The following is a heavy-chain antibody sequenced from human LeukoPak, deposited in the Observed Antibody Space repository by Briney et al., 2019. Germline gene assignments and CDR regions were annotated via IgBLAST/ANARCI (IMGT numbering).Heavy chain of an antibody. CDR3: AKDLRIRAGVPDY. J-gene: IGHJ4*02. D-gene: IGHD2-8*01. Sequence: GGSLRLSCAASGFXFTTYAISWVRQAPGKGREWVSAISSGGGFTYYSDSVKGRFTISRDSSKHTLCLQMNSLRAEDTAVYCCAKDLRIRAGVPDYWGQGTLVTVSS. V-gene: IGHV3-23*01. CDR2: ISSGGGFT. CDR1: GFXFTTYA.